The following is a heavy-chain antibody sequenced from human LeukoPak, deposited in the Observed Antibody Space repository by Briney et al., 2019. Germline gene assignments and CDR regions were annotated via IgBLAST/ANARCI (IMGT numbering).Heavy chain of an antibody. V-gene: IGHV3-21*01. CDR2: ISSSSSYI. D-gene: IGHD1-26*01. J-gene: IGHJ5*02. CDR1: GFTFSSYS. Sequence: MTGGSLRLSCAASGFTFSSYSMNWVRQAPGKGLEWVSSISSSSSYIYYADSVKGRFTISRDNAKNSLYLQMNSLRAEDTAVYYCARDTRRGSWFDPWGQGTLVTVSS. CDR3: ARDTRRGSWFDP.